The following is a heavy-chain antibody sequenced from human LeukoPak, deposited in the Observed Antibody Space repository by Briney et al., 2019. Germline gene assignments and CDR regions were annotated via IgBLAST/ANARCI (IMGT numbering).Heavy chain of an antibody. D-gene: IGHD3-22*01. CDR3: ARTFTYYYDLFDP. Sequence: PSETLSLTCTVSGGSISSSSYYWGWIRQPPGKGLEWIGSIYYSGSTYYNPSLKSRVTISVDTSKNQFSLKLSSVTAADTAAYYCARTFTYYYDLFDPWGQGTLVTVSS. CDR2: IYYSGST. CDR1: GGSISSSSYY. J-gene: IGHJ5*02. V-gene: IGHV4-39*01.